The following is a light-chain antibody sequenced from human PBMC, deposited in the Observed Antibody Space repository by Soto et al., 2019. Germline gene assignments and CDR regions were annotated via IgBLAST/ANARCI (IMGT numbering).Light chain of an antibody. V-gene: IGKV1-6*02. CDR3: LQDFAFPHT. CDR2: AAS. Sequence: AIQMTQSPSSLSASVGDRVTITCRASQDIRNGLGWYQQKPGQAPNLLIYAASSLEDGAPSRFSGDGSGTDXTXTIXGXXXEDXXTYYCLQDFAFPHTFGXGXKVEIK. J-gene: IGKJ4*01. CDR1: QDIRNG.